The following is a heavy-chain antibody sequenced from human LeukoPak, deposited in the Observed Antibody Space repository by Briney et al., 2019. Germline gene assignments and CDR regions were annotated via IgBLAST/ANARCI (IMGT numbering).Heavy chain of an antibody. CDR1: GYTFTGYY. CDR2: INPNSGGT. V-gene: IGHV1-2*02. J-gene: IGHJ4*02. CDR3: ARYSVVLDY. Sequence: ASVKVSRKASGYTFTGYYIHWVRQAPGQGLEWMGWINPNSGGTNYAQKFQGRVTMTRDTSISTAYMELNRVRSDDTAVYYCARYSVVLDYWGQGTLVTVSS. D-gene: IGHD4-23*01.